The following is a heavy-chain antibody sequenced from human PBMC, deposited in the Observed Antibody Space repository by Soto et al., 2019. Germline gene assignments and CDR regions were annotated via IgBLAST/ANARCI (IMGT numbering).Heavy chain of an antibody. D-gene: IGHD3-9*01. J-gene: IGHJ6*02. CDR1: GFTFSSYA. Sequence: GGSLRLSCAASGFTFSSYAMHWVRQAPGKGLEWVAVISYDGSNKYYADSVKGRFTISRDNSKNTLYLQMNSLRAEDTAVYYCARGLLRYFDWLPDHYYYYYGMDVWGQGTTVTVSS. V-gene: IGHV3-30-3*01. CDR2: ISYDGSNK. CDR3: ARGLLRYFDWLPDHYYYYYGMDV.